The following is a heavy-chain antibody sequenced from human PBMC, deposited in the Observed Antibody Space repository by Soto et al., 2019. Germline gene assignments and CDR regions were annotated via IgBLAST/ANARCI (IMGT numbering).Heavy chain of an antibody. CDR3: ARLEYSSGPPTPGY. J-gene: IGHJ4*02. V-gene: IGHV1-46*01. CDR1: GYTFTSYY. D-gene: IGHD6-19*01. CDR2: INPSGGST. Sequence: ASVKVSCKASGYTFTSYYMHWVRQAPGQGLEWKGIINPSGGSTSYAQKCQGRVTITADNSTSTAYMELSSLRSEDTAVYYCARLEYSSGPPTPGYWGQGTLVTVS.